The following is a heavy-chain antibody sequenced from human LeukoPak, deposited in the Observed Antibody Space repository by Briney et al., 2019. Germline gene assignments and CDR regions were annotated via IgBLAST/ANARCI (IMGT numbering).Heavy chain of an antibody. Sequence: SETLSLTCAVYGVSFSGYYWSWIRQPPGKGLEWIGEINHSGSTDYNPSLKSRVTILVDTSKNQFSLKLSSVTAADTAVYYCAMNNWGLDYWGQGTLVTVSS. CDR1: GVSFSGYY. CDR2: INHSGST. V-gene: IGHV4-34*01. J-gene: IGHJ4*02. D-gene: IGHD7-27*01. CDR3: AMNNWGLDY.